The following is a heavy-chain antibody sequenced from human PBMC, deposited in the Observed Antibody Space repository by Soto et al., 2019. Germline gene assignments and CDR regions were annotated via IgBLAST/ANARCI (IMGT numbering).Heavy chain of an antibody. CDR1: GGSFSGYY. CDR2: INHSGST. J-gene: IGHJ4*02. CDR3: ARDTMVVKIFDY. V-gene: IGHV4-34*01. Sequence: SETLSLTCAVYGGSFSGYYWSWIRQPPGKGLEWIGEINHSGSTNYNPSLKSRVTISVDTSKNQFSLKLSSVTAADTAVYYCARDTMVVKIFDYWGQGTLVTVSS. D-gene: IGHD3-10*01.